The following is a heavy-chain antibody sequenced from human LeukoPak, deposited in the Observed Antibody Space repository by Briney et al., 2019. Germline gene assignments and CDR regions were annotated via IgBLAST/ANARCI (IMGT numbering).Heavy chain of an antibody. Sequence: PGGSLRLSCAASGFIFSSYSMGWVRQAPGMGLEWVPVITASGGNTYYADSVKGRFTISKDNSKNTVYLQMSSLRVDDTAVYYCAKAASSSWPSYYYGMDVWGQGTTVTVSS. CDR1: GFIFSSYS. CDR2: ITASGGNT. CDR3: AKAASSSWPSYYYGMDV. V-gene: IGHV3-23*01. J-gene: IGHJ6*02. D-gene: IGHD6-13*01.